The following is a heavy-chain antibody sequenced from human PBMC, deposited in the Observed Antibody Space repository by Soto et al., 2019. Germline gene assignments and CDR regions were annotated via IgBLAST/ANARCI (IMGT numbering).Heavy chain of an antibody. D-gene: IGHD5-18*01. V-gene: IGHV4-59*08. Sequence: SETLSLTCTVSGGSISSYYWSWIRQPPGKGLEWIGYIYYSGSTNYNPSLKSRVTISVDTSKNQFSLKLSSVTAADTAVFYCARQKQTALYNYYYMDVWGKGTTVTVSS. CDR2: IYYSGST. J-gene: IGHJ6*03. CDR3: ARQKQTALYNYYYMDV. CDR1: GGSISSYY.